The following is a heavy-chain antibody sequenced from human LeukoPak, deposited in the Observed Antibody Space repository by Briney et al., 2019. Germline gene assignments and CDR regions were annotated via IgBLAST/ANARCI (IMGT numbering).Heavy chain of an antibody. CDR3: ARVASKGGLDV. V-gene: IGHV4-59*01. CDR2: VHYTWNT. D-gene: IGHD5/OR15-5a*01. Sequence: SETLSLTCSVSGGSIGSYHWSWIRQPPGKGLEWIGHVHYTWNTKYNPSLTGRVSISLDRSKNQFSLSLTSVTAADTAVYYCARVASKGGLDVWGQGTTVTVSS. CDR1: GGSIGSYH. J-gene: IGHJ6*02.